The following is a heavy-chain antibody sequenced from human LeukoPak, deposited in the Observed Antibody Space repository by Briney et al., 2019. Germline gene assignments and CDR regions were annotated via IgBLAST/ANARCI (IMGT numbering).Heavy chain of an antibody. V-gene: IGHV3-48*01. CDR2: ITSSDSTT. CDR3: AKDSSDYYFDY. J-gene: IGHJ4*02. D-gene: IGHD3-22*01. Sequence: GGSLRLSCAASGFTVSSNYMSWVRQAPGKGLEWLSYITSSDSTTHYADSVKGQFTISRDNSKNTLYVQMNSLRPDDTAVYYCAKDSSDYYFDYWGQGTLVTVSS. CDR1: GFTVSSNY.